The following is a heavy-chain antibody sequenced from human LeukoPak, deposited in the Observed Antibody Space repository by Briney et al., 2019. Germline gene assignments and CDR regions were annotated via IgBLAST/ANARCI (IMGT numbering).Heavy chain of an antibody. Sequence: SETLSLTCTVSGGSISSYYWSWIRQPPGKGLEWIGYIYYSGSTNYNPSLKSRVTISVDTSKNQFSLKLSSVTAADTAVYYCERDGLKYYFDYWGQGTLVTVSS. J-gene: IGHJ4*02. V-gene: IGHV4-59*01. CDR2: IYYSGST. CDR3: ERDGLKYYFDY. CDR1: GGSISSYY.